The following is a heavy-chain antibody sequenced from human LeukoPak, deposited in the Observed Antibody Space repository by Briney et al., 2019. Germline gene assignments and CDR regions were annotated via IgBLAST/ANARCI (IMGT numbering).Heavy chain of an antibody. Sequence: SETLSLTCTVSGGSISSSSYYWGWIRQPPGKGLEWIGYVYYSGTTNYNPSLESRVTISIDTSKNQFSLKLNSVTAADTAVYYCARDYDSSGYYWSWGQGTLVTVSS. D-gene: IGHD3-22*01. CDR2: VYYSGTT. V-gene: IGHV4-61*05. CDR3: ARDYDSSGYYWS. J-gene: IGHJ4*02. CDR1: GGSISSSSYY.